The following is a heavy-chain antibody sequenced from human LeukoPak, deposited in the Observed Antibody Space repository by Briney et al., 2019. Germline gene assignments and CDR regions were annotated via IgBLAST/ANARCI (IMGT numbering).Heavy chain of an antibody. CDR2: ISWNSGSI. CDR1: GYSISSGYY. J-gene: IGHJ4*02. Sequence: LSLTCTVSGYSISSGYYWGWIRQPPGKGLEWVSGISWNSGSIGYADSVKGRFTISRDNAKNSLYLQMNSLRAEDTALYYCAKDRGATIEGFDYWGQGTLVTVSS. D-gene: IGHD5-24*01. CDR3: AKDRGATIEGFDY. V-gene: IGHV3-9*01.